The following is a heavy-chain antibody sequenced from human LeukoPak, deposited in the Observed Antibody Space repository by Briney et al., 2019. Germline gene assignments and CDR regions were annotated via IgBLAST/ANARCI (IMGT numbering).Heavy chain of an antibody. J-gene: IGHJ4*02. CDR1: GFTFSSYE. CDR2: ISGGGGTK. CDR3: ARGPTDMTAVDY. D-gene: IGHD2-21*02. Sequence: GGSLRLPCAASGFTFSSYEMNWVRQAPGKGLEWFSYISGGGGTKYYADSVKGRFTISRNNAKNSLYLQMSSLRAEDTAVYYCARGPTDMTAVDYWGQGTLVTVSS. V-gene: IGHV3-48*03.